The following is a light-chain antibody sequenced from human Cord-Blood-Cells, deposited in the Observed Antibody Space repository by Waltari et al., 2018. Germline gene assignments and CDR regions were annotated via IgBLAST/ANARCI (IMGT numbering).Light chain of an antibody. V-gene: IGKV4-1*01. CDR3: QQYYSTPLT. Sequence: DIVMTQSPDYLAVSLGERATLHYKSSQSVLYSSNNKNYLAWYQQNPGQPPKLLIYWASTRESGVPDRFSGSGSGTDFTLTISSLQAEDVAVYYCQQYYSTPLTFGGGTKVEIK. J-gene: IGKJ4*01. CDR2: WAS. CDR1: QSVLYSSNNKNY.